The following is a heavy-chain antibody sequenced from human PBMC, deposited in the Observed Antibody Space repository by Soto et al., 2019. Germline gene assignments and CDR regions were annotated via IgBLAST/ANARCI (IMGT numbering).Heavy chain of an antibody. J-gene: IGHJ4*02. CDR3: ARHQRRAERLSALYY. CDR1: RSNFPYFW. D-gene: IGHD2-2*01. CDR2: IDPSDSYK. Sequence: PGESLKISCEGSRSNFPYFWITLVRQMPWKGLEWMRTIDPSDSYKDYSPFYQGHVTLSADKTRSTHYLQRSGLEAPKTAMYYCARHQRRAERLSALYYWGQGTPVPVSS. V-gene: IGHV5-10-1*01.